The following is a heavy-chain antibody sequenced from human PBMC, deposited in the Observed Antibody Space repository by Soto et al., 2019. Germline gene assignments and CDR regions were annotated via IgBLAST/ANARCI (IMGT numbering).Heavy chain of an antibody. CDR2: ISTNTGNT. CDR1: GYTFISYG. CDR3: ASDQITGYYYYMDV. J-gene: IGHJ6*03. Sequence: ASVKVSCKASGYTFISYGISWVRQAPGQGLEWMGWISTNTGNTNSAQKLQDRVTMTTDTSTNTAYMELRSLRSDDTAVYYCASDQITGYYYYMDVWGKGTTVTVSS. D-gene: IGHD3-16*01. V-gene: IGHV1-18*01.